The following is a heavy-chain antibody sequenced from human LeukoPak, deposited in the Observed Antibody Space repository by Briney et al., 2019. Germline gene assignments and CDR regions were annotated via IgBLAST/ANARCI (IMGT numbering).Heavy chain of an antibody. CDR3: AKDPLYGSGDY. J-gene: IGHJ4*02. Sequence: GGSLRLSCAASGFSFRSYGMHWVRQAPGKGLEWVAVISSDEINECYADSVKGRFTISRDNSKNTLYLQMNSLRAEDTAVYYCAKDPLYGSGDYWGQGTLVTVSS. CDR1: GFSFRSYG. V-gene: IGHV3-30*18. D-gene: IGHD3-10*01. CDR2: ISSDEINE.